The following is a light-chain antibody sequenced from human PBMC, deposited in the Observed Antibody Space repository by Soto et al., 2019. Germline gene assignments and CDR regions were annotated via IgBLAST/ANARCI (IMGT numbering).Light chain of an antibody. CDR2: GAS. J-gene: IGKJ1*01. V-gene: IGKV3D-15*01. CDR3: HQYYRCPWT. Sequence: TLAVSRGERDLLCCRAAQSVGTRLAWYQHKTGQAPRLLISGASSRATGIPDRFTGSGSETSFTRTISCLQSEHFAPYYPHQYYRCPWTFRQGTKVDIK. CDR1: QSVGTR.